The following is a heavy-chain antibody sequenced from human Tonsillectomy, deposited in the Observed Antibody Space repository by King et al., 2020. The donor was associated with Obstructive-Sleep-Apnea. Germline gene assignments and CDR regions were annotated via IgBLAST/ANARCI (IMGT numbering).Heavy chain of an antibody. D-gene: IGHD1-1*01. J-gene: IGHJ6*02. Sequence: VQLQESGPGLVEPSEALSLTCTVSGASVSSFYWSWIRQPAGKGLEWLGRIYTSGNTDSTPSLKSRVTMSVDTSKNQFSLKVTTVTAADTAVYFCARVGETVYYYYGMDVWGQGTTVTVSS. CDR3: ARVGETVYYYYGMDV. V-gene: IGHV4-4*07. CDR1: GASVSSFY. CDR2: IYTSGNT.